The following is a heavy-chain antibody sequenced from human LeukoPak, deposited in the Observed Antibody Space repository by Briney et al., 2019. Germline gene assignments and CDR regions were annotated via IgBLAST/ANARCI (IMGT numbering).Heavy chain of an antibody. CDR2: TYYRHKWYN. V-gene: IGHV6-1*01. D-gene: IGHD4-17*01. CDR1: GDSVSSNSAA. J-gene: IGHJ6*03. CDR3: ARGRVTTIANYYYYYIDV. Sequence: SQTLSLTCAISGDSVSSNSAAWNWIRQSPSRGLEWPGRTYYRHKWYNDYAVSVQSRITINPDTSTNQFSLQLNSGTPEDTAVYYCARGRVTTIANYYYYYIDVWGKGTTVTVSS.